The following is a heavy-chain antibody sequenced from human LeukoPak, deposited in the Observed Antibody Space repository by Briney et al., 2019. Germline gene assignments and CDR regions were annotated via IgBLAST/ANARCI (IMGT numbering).Heavy chain of an antibody. CDR2: IFNSGDT. V-gene: IGHV3-53*01. D-gene: IGHD1-1*01. CDR3: ARDPAPATGAFDI. J-gene: IGHJ3*02. CDR1: GFTISSNY. Sequence: GGSLRLSCAASGFTISSNYMNWVRQAPGKGLEWVSVIFNSGDTYYADSVKCRFTISRDTSKNTLYLQMNSLRVDDTAVYYCARDPAPATGAFDIWGQGTMVIIS.